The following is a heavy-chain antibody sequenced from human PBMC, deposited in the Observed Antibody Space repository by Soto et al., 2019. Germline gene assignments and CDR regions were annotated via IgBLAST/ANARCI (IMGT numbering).Heavy chain of an antibody. V-gene: IGHV2-5*01. CDR2: IDWSDVV. Sequence: QITLKESGPTLVKHTQTLQLTCTFSGFSMTTPVVGVAWIRQPPNKALEYMAFIDWSDVVRYNLSLRTRFAVAMGASRHPMSINATEVDPRDTATYICAHRRPAYSGYYLGDWGQGVRDIVS. J-gene: IGHJ4*02. CDR3: AHRRPAYSGYYLGD. D-gene: IGHD5-12*01. CDR1: GFSMTTPVVG.